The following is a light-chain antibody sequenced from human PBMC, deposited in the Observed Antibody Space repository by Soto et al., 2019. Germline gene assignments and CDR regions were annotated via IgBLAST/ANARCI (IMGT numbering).Light chain of an antibody. CDR2: LEGSGSY. V-gene: IGLV4-60*02. J-gene: IGLJ2*01. CDR1: SGHSTYI. CDR3: ETWDTNIVV. Sequence: QSVLTQSSSASASLGSSVKLTCTLSSGHSTYIIAWHQQQPGKAPRYLMKLEGSGSYNKGSGIPDRFSDSSSGADRYLTISILQFEDEADYYCETWDTNIVVFGGGTKLTVL.